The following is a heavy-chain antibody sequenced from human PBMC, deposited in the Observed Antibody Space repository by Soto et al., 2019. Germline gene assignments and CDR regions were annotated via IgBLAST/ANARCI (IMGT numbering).Heavy chain of an antibody. D-gene: IGHD2-15*01. V-gene: IGHV3-7*01. J-gene: IGHJ6*02. CDR2: IKQDGSEK. CDR3: ARARSYCSGGSCYIRQAYYYGMDV. Sequence: GGSLRLSCAASGFTFSSYWMSWVRQAPGKGLEWVANIKQDGSEKYYVDSVKGRFTISRDNAKNSLYLQMNSLRAEDTAVYYCARARSYCSGGSCYIRQAYYYGMDVWGQGTTVTVSS. CDR1: GFTFSSYW.